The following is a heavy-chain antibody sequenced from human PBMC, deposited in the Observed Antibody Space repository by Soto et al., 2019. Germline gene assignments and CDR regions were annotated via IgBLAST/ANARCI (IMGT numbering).Heavy chain of an antibody. J-gene: IGHJ5*02. Sequence: QITLKESGPTLVKPTHALTLTCTFSGFSLTTSGVGMGWIRQPPGKALEWLARIYWDDDKRYSPYRKSRLTITKETSKNQVALTMTNMDPADTATYFCAHRTTTVTWWFDPWGQGTLVTVSS. CDR1: GFSLTTSGVG. D-gene: IGHD4-17*01. CDR3: AHRTTTVTWWFDP. V-gene: IGHV2-5*02. CDR2: IYWDDDK.